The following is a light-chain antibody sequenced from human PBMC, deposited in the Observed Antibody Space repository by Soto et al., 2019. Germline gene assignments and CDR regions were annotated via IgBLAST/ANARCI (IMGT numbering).Light chain of an antibody. CDR1: EGISSTF. V-gene: IGKV3-20*01. CDR2: GAS. Sequence: ETVLTQSPGTLSLSPGERATLSCRASEGISSTFLAWFQQKPGQAPRLLIYGASSRATGIPDRFSGSGSGTDFTLTISRLEPEDFATYYCQQYNSYGYTFGQGTKLEIK. CDR3: QQYNSYGYT. J-gene: IGKJ2*01.